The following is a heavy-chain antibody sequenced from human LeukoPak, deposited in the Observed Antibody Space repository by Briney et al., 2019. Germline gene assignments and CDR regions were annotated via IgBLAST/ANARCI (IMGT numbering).Heavy chain of an antibody. Sequence: GASVKVSCKASGYTFTSYGISWVRQAPGQRLEWMGWISAYNGNKNYAQKLQGRVTMTTDTSTSTAYMELRSLRSDDTAVYYCARDVPIVVVPAAMAYYYYYYMDVWGKGTTVTVSS. D-gene: IGHD2-2*01. V-gene: IGHV1-18*01. CDR1: GYTFTSYG. J-gene: IGHJ6*03. CDR3: ARDVPIVVVPAAMAYYYYYYMDV. CDR2: ISAYNGNK.